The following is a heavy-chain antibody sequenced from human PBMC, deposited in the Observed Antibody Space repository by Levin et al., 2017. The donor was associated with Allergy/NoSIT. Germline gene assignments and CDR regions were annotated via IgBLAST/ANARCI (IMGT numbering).Heavy chain of an antibody. CDR3: TRGHPTGQDGYYDYYMDV. V-gene: IGHV3-73*01. CDR1: GFTFSGSA. Sequence: PGGSLRLSCAASGFTFSGSAMHWVRQASGKGLEWVGRIRSKANSYATAYAASVKGRFTISRDDSKNTAYLQMNSLKTEDTAVYYCTRGHPTGQDGYYDYYMDVWGKGTTVTVSS. J-gene: IGHJ6*03. CDR2: IRSKANSYAT. D-gene: IGHD1-26*01.